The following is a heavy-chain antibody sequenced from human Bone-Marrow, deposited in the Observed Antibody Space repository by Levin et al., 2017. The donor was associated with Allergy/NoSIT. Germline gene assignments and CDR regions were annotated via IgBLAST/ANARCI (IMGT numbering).Heavy chain of an antibody. J-gene: IGHJ4*02. D-gene: IGHD5-18*01. CDR1: GFTFSSYA. CDR3: ARKKVDTAMGYFDY. V-gene: IGHV3-30-3*01. CDR2: ISYDGSNK. Sequence: PGGSLRLSCAASGFTFSSYAMHWVRQAPGKGLEWVAVISYDGSNKYYADSVKGRFTISRDNSKNTLYLQMNSLRAEDTAVYYCARKKVDTAMGYFDYWGQGTLVTVSS.